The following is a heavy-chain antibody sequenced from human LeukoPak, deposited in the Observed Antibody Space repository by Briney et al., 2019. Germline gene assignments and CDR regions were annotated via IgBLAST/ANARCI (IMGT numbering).Heavy chain of an antibody. CDR2: IIPIFGTA. D-gene: IGHD5-24*01. J-gene: IGHJ4*02. V-gene: IGHV1-69*01. Sequence: GSSVKVSCKASGGTFSSYALSWVRQAPGQGLEWMGGIIPIFGTANYAQKFQGRVTITADESTSTAYMELSSLRSEDTAVYYCARDSEMATIIRYWGQGTLVTVSS. CDR3: ARDSEMATIIRY. CDR1: GGTFSSYA.